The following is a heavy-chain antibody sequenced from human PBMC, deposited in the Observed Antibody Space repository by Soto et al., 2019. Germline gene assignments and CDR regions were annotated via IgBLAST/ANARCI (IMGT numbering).Heavy chain of an antibody. CDR2: LSSNGIGT. CDR1: GFTVSSFG. J-gene: IGHJ6*02. Sequence: GGSLRLSCSGSGFTVSSFGMHWVRQAPGKGLEHVSTLSSNGIGTYYADSVKGRFTFPRDTSKNTLYLQMSSLRTEDTAAYYCVKDMGQAAVGIRYPYGLDVWGLGTTVTVSS. CDR3: VKDMGQAAVGIRYPYGLDV. D-gene: IGHD6-13*01. V-gene: IGHV3-64D*06.